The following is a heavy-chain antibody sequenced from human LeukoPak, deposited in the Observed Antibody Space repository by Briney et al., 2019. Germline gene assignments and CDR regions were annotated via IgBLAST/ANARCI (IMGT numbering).Heavy chain of an antibody. CDR3: ARRVYWYFDL. J-gene: IGHJ2*01. CDR1: GGSFSGYS. V-gene: IGHV4-34*01. CDR2: INHSGNT. Sequence: PSETLSLTCAVYGGSFSGYSWNWIRQPPGKGLEWIGEINHSGNTNYNPSLKSRVTISVDTSRNQFSLKLSSVTAADTAVYYCARRVYWYFDLWGRGTLVTISS.